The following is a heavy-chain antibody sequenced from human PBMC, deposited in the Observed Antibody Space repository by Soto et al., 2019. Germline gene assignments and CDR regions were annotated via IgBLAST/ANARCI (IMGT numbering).Heavy chain of an antibody. V-gene: IGHV3-48*03. Sequence: GGSLRLSCAASGFTFSSYDMNWVRQAPGKGLEWVSYISSSGSTIYYADSVKGRFTISRDNAKNSLYLQMTSLRAEDTAVYYCARDHKGGYYYYGMDVWGQGTTVTVSS. CDR3: ARDHKGGYYYYGMDV. CDR2: ISSSGSTI. D-gene: IGHD3-22*01. CDR1: GFTFSSYD. J-gene: IGHJ6*02.